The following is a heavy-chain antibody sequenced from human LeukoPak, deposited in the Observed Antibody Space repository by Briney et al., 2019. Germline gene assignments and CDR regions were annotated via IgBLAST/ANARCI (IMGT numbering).Heavy chain of an antibody. CDR1: GGSISSYY. CDR2: IYYSGST. Sequence: SETLSLTCTVSGGSISSYYWSWIRQPPGKGLEWIGYIYYSGSTNYNPSLKSRVTISVDTSKNQFSLKLSSVTAADTAVYYCASHTVVAAAGIDYWGQGTLVTVSS. J-gene: IGHJ4*02. CDR3: ASHTVVAAAGIDY. D-gene: IGHD6-13*01. V-gene: IGHV4-59*01.